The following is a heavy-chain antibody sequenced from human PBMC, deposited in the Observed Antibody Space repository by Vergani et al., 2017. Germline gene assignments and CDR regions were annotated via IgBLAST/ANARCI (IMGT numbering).Heavy chain of an antibody. CDR2: IYYSGST. D-gene: IGHD2-15*01. CDR3: ASFKLGYCSGGSCYGNFDY. CDR1: GAYVGSGGYY. J-gene: IGHJ4*02. Sequence: QVQLQESGPGLVKASQTLSLTCSVSGAYVGSGGYYWSWIRQPPGKGLEWIGYIYYSGSTNYNPSLKSRVTISVDTSKNQFSLKLSSVTAADTAVYYCASFKLGYCSGGSCYGNFDYWGQGTLVTVSS. V-gene: IGHV4-61*08.